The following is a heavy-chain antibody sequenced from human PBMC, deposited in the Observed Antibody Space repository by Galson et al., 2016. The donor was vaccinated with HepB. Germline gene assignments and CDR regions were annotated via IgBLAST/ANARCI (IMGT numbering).Heavy chain of an antibody. Sequence: SLRLSCAVSGLIISTNYMSWVRQAPGGGLEWVSVIYGGGSTFYADSVKGRFTNSRDNSKNTVDLQMHSLADEDPTVYYCERIPDPWGQGTLVIVSS. CDR2: IYGGGST. V-gene: IGHV3-53*01. CDR3: ERIPDP. CDR1: GLIISTNY. J-gene: IGHJ5*02. D-gene: IGHD2-21*01.